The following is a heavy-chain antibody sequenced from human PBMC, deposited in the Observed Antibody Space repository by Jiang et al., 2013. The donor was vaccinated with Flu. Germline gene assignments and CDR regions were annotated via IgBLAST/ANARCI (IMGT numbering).Heavy chain of an antibody. CDR3: ARDGYYYDSRLETPHEFDY. J-gene: IGHJ4*02. D-gene: IGHD3-22*01. CDR2: INPSGGST. Sequence: SGAEVKKPGASVKVSCKASGYTFTSYYMHWVRQAPGQGLEWMGIINPSGGSTSYAQKFQGRVTMTRDTSTSTVYMELSSLRSEDTAVYYCARDGYYYDSRLETPHEFDYWGQGTLVTVSS. V-gene: IGHV1-46*03. CDR1: GYTFTSYY.